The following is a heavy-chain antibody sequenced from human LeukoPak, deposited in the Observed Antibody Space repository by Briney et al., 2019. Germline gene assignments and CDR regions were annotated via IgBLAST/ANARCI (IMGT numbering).Heavy chain of an antibody. V-gene: IGHV1-69*05. Sequence: SSVKVSCKASGGTFSSYAISWVRQAPGQGLEWMGMIIPIFGTANYAQKFQGRVTITTDESTSTAYMELSSLRSEDTAVYYCAIRPPYYGSGSYIRNYFDYWGQGTLVTVSS. CDR2: IIPIFGTA. D-gene: IGHD3-10*01. CDR1: GGTFSSYA. J-gene: IGHJ4*02. CDR3: AIRPPYYGSGSYIRNYFDY.